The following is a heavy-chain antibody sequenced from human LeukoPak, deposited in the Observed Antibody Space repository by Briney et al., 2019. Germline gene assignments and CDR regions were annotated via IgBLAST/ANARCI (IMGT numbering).Heavy chain of an antibody. J-gene: IGHJ6*02. CDR1: GFTFSSYA. CDR3: ARAPQRVHSGYDYDYYYYGMDV. Sequence: GGSLRLSCAASGFTFSSYAMHWVRQAPGKGLEYVSAISSNGGSTYYANSVKGRFTISRDNSKNTLYLQMGSLRAEDMAVYYCARAPQRVHSGYDYDYYYYGMDVWGQGTTVTVSS. D-gene: IGHD5-12*01. V-gene: IGHV3-64*01. CDR2: ISSNGGST.